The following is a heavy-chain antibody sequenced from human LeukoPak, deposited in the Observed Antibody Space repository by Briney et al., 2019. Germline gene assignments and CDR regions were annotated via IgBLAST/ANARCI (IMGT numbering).Heavy chain of an antibody. Sequence: SQTLSLTCAISGDSVSSNSVTWNWIRQSPSKGLEWLGRAYYRSTWYNDYAVSVRGRITVNPDTSKNQFSLHLNSVTPEDTAVYYCARRLTQYDCFDPWGQGILVTVSS. CDR3: ARRLTQYDCFDP. CDR1: GDSVSSNSVT. J-gene: IGHJ5*02. V-gene: IGHV6-1*01. D-gene: IGHD2-2*01. CDR2: AYYRSTWYN.